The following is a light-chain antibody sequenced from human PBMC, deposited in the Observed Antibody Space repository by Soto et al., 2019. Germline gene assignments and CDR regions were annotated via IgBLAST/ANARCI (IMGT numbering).Light chain of an antibody. Sequence: VLTQPPSASGTPGQRVTISCSGSSSNIGSNYVYWYQQLPGTAPKLLIYSNDQRPSGVPDRFSGSKSGTSASLAISGLRSEDEADYYCAAWSDSLSAYVFGTGTKLTVL. CDR3: AAWSDSLSAYV. CDR1: SSNIGSNY. J-gene: IGLJ1*01. CDR2: SND. V-gene: IGLV1-47*02.